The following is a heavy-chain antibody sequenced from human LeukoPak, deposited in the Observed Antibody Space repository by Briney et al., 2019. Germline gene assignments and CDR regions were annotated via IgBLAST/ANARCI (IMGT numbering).Heavy chain of an antibody. D-gene: IGHD3/OR15-3a*01. J-gene: IGHJ4*02. CDR1: GFTFSSYS. Sequence: GGSLRLSCVASGFTFSSYSMNWVRQAPGKGLEWVSCISSTSRYIYYADSVKGRFTISRDNAKNSVYLQMNSLRAEDTAVYSCTRAVPADDFSPAYWGQGTLLTVSS. CDR2: ISSTSRYI. CDR3: TRAVPADDFSPAY. V-gene: IGHV3-21*06.